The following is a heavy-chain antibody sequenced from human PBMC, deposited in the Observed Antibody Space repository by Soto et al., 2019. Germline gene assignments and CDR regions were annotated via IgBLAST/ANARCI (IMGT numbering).Heavy chain of an antibody. D-gene: IGHD3-16*01. CDR2: ISSSGSTI. V-gene: IGHV3-48*03. CDR1: GFTFSSYE. CDR3: ARDLGAPDY. Sequence: PRGSLRLSCAASGFTFSSYEMNWVRQAPGKGLERVSYISSSGSTIYYADSVKGRFTISRDNAKNSLYLQMNSLRAEDTAVYYCARDLGAPDYWGQGTLVTVPQ. J-gene: IGHJ4*02.